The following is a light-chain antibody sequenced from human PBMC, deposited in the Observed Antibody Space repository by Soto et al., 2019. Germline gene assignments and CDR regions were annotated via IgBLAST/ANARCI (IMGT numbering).Light chain of an antibody. Sequence: DIQLTQSPSSLSASVGDRITITCRASQSISTYLNWYQQKPGEAPTLLVYDSSTLQSGVPSRFSGSGFGSEFTLTVSSLQPEDFATYYCQQSYSNPTWTFGQGTKVQSK. CDR3: QQSYSNPTWT. CDR2: DSS. V-gene: IGKV1-39*01. CDR1: QSISTY. J-gene: IGKJ1*01.